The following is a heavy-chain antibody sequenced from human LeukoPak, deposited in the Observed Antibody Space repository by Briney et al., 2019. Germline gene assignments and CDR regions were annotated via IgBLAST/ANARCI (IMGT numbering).Heavy chain of an antibody. J-gene: IGHJ4*02. V-gene: IGHV1-18*01. D-gene: IGHD3-3*01. CDR3: ARFYDFWSGYFLYYFDY. CDR2: ISAYNGNT. Sequence: ASVKVSCKASGYTFTSYGISWVRQAPGQGLEWMGWISAYNGNTNYAQKLQGRVTMTTDTSTSTAYMELRSLRSDDTAVYYCARFYDFWSGYFLYYFDYWGQGTLVTVSS. CDR1: GYTFTSYG.